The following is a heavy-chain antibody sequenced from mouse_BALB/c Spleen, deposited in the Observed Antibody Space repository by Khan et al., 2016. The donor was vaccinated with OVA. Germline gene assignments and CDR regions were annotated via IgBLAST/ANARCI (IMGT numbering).Heavy chain of an antibody. D-gene: IGHD3-2*02. CDR2: IYPGTNNT. CDR3: AREEALYYFDY. J-gene: IGHJ2*01. V-gene: IGHV1-76*01. CDR1: GYTFTSYW. Sequence: QMQLEESGAELVRPGASVKLSCKTSGYTFTSYWIHWVKQRSGQGLEWIARIYPGTNNTYYNEKLKDKATLTADKSSSTVYMQLSSLKSEDSAVYSCAREEALYYFDYWGQGTTLTVSS.